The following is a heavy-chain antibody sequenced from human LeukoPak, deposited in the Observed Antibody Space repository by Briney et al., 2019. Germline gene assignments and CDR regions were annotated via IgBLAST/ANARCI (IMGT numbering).Heavy chain of an antibody. D-gene: IGHD3-10*01. Sequence: PSETLSLTCAVYGGSFSGYYWSWIRQPPGKGLEWIGEINHSGSTNYNPSLKSRVTISVDTSKNQFSLKLSSVTAADTAVYYCASRSARGVTRGYGRPGYFDYWGQGTLVTVSS. CDR1: GGSFSGYY. CDR2: INHSGST. CDR3: ASRSARGVTRGYGRPGYFDY. J-gene: IGHJ4*02. V-gene: IGHV4-34*01.